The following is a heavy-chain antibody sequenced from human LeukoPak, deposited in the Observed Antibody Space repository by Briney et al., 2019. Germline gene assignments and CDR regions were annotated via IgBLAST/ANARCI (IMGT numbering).Heavy chain of an antibody. CDR3: AKQGHYYGSGSSFNGYYFDY. J-gene: IGHJ4*02. CDR2: ISYDGSNK. Sequence: GGSLRLPCSVSGFTFSSYGMHWVRQAPGKGLEWVAVISYDGSNKYYADSVKGRFTISRDNSKNTLYLQMNSLRAEDTAVYYCAKQGHYYGSGSSFNGYYFDYWGQGTLVTVSS. V-gene: IGHV3-30*18. D-gene: IGHD3-10*01. CDR1: GFTFSSYG.